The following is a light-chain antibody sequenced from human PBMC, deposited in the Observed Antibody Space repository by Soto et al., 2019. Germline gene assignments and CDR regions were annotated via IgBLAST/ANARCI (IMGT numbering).Light chain of an antibody. CDR1: SSDVGSYNL. Sequence: QSALTQPASVSGSPGQSITISCTGTSSDVGSYNLVSWYQQHPGKAPKLMIYEVSKRPSGVSNRFSGSKSGNTASLTISGLQAEDEADYYCCSYAGSSPYVSGTGTKVTVL. CDR2: EVS. V-gene: IGLV2-23*02. J-gene: IGLJ1*01. CDR3: CSYAGSSPYV.